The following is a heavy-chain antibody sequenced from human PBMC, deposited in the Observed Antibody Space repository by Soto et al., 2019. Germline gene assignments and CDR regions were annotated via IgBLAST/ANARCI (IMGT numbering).Heavy chain of an antibody. V-gene: IGHV1-18*01. CDR1: GYTFTTYG. D-gene: IGHD3-16*01. CDR3: ARMGDVPYYYYGMEV. Sequence: QVQLVQSGAEVKKPGASVTVSCKASGYTFTTYGVSWVRQAPGQGLEWLGWINGYNGNAKYAENLQGRVSMTTDTSTSTAYMELRSLRSDDTAVYYCARMGDVPYYYYGMEVWGQGTTVTVSS. CDR2: INGYNGNA. J-gene: IGHJ6*02.